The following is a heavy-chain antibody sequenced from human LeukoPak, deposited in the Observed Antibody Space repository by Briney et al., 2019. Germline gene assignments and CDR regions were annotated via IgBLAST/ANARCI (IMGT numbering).Heavy chain of an antibody. V-gene: IGHV4-39*07. D-gene: IGHD3-10*01. CDR3: ARVMVRGVGFDY. CDR2: IYYSGST. J-gene: IGHJ4*02. CDR1: GGSISSSSYY. Sequence: PSETLSLTCTVSGGSISSSSYYWGWIRQPPGKGLEWIGSIYYSGSTYYNPSLKSRVTISVDTSKNQFSLKLSSVTAADTAVYYCARVMVRGVGFDYWGQGTLVTVSS.